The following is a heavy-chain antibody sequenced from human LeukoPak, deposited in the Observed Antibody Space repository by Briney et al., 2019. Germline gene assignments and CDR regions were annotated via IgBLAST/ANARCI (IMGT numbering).Heavy chain of an antibody. J-gene: IGHJ4*02. CDR3: ASVDTAKEGYYYFDY. Sequence: PSETLSLTCTVSGGSISSYYWSWMRQPPGKGLEWIGYIYYSGSTNYNPSLKSRVTISVDTSKNQFSLKLSSVTAADTAVYYCASVDTAKEGYYYFDYWGQGTLVTVSS. CDR2: IYYSGST. D-gene: IGHD5-18*01. V-gene: IGHV4-59*01. CDR1: GGSISSYY.